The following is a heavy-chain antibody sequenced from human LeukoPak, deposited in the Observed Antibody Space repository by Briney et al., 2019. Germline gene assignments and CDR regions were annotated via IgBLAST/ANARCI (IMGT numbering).Heavy chain of an antibody. CDR1: AYAITIYD. Sequence: AAVKVSCKASAYAITIYDINLVRQPTGQGLEWMGWMNRNSGNTGYAKKFQGRVTMTRNTSISTAYKELSSLRSEDTAVYYCARNSGYYMDVWGKGTTVTVSS. J-gene: IGHJ6*03. D-gene: IGHD1-26*01. V-gene: IGHV1-8*01. CDR3: ARNSGYYMDV. CDR2: MNRNSGNT.